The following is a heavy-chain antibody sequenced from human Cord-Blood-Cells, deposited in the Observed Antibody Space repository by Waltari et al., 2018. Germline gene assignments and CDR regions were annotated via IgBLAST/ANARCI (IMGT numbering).Heavy chain of an antibody. V-gene: IGHV1-69*12. CDR2: INPIFGTE. CDR3: ASFYGSGSYYAFDI. D-gene: IGHD3-10*01. J-gene: IGHJ3*02. CDR1: GGTFSGYA. Sequence: QVQLVQSGAEVKKPGSSVKVSCKASGGTFSGYAISWVRQAPGQGLEWMGGINPIFGTENYDTKFQGRVTITADESTSTAYMELSSLRSEDTAVYYCASFYGSGSYYAFDIWGQGTMVTVSS.